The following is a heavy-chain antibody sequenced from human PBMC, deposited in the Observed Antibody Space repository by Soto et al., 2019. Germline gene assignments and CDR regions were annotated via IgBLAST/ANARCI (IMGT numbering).Heavy chain of an antibody. V-gene: IGHV4-31*03. CDR3: ASFKVVTAPAHYYGMDV. J-gene: IGHJ6*02. D-gene: IGHD2-21*02. CDR1: GGSISSGGYY. CDR2: IYYSGST. Sequence: SETLSLTCTVSGGSISSGGYYWSWIRQHPGKGLEWIGYIYYSGSTYYNPSLKSRVTISVDTSKNQFSLKLSSVTAADTAVYYCASFKVVTAPAHYYGMDVWGQGTTVTVSS.